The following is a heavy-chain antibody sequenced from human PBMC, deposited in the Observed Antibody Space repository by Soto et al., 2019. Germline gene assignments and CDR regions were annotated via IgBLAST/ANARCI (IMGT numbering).Heavy chain of an antibody. J-gene: IGHJ5*02. CDR3: ARVTSMVRGVIDNWFDP. V-gene: IGHV1-69*01. CDR1: GGTFSSYA. CDR2: IIPMYGPA. D-gene: IGHD3-10*01. Sequence: QVPLVQSGAEVKKPGSSVTVSCKASGGTFSSYAIHWVRQAPGQGLEWMGGIIPMYGPAKYAQRLQGRVTITADEYTTTVYMELTSLTSQDTAVYYCARVTSMVRGVIDNWFDPWGHGTLVTVSS.